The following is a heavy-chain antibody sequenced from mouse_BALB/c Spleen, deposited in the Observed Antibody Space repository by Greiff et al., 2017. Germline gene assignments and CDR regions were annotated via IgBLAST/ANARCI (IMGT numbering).Heavy chain of an antibody. CDR1: GFNIKDTD. CDR2: IDPANGNT. J-gene: IGHJ3*01. Sequence: VQLQQSGADLVKPGASVKLSCTASGFNIKDTDMHWVKQRPEQGLEWIGRIDPANGNTKYDPKFQGKATITADTSSNTAYLQLSSLTSEDTAVYYCAHGNSAYWGQGTLVTVSA. D-gene: IGHD2-1*01. V-gene: IGHV14-3*02. CDR3: AHGNSAY.